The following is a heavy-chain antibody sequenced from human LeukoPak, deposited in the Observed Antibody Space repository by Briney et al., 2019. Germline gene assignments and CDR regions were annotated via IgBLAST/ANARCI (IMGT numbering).Heavy chain of an antibody. V-gene: IGHV4-38-2*02. Sequence: KPSETLSLTCTVSGYSISSGYYWGWIRQPPGKGLEWIGSIYHSGSTYYNPSLKSRVTISVDTSKNQFSLKLSSVTAADTAVYYCARDRQYYYDSSGDTFDYWGQGTLLTVSS. CDR3: ARDRQYYYDSSGDTFDY. D-gene: IGHD3-22*01. CDR1: GYSISSGYY. J-gene: IGHJ4*02. CDR2: IYHSGST.